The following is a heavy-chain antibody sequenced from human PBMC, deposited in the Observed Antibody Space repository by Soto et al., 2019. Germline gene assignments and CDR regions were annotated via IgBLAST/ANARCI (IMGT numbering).Heavy chain of an antibody. CDR2: ISAYNGNT. CDR1: GYTFTSYG. D-gene: IGHD3-22*01. CDR3: AREGYYDSSGLNDY. Sequence: ASVKVSCKSSGYTFTSYGISWVRQAPGQGLEWMGWISAYNGNTNYAQKLQGRVTMTTDTSTSTAYMELRSLRSDDTAVYYCAREGYYDSSGLNDYWGQGTLVTVSS. J-gene: IGHJ4*02. V-gene: IGHV1-18*01.